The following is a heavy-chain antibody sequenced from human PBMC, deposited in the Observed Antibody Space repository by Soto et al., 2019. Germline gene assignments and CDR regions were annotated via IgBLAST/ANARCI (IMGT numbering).Heavy chain of an antibody. J-gene: IGHJ6*03. CDR3: ARIGLGIIDNYYYMDV. V-gene: IGHV4-39*01. CDR2: VYYSGST. Sequence: QLQLQESGPGLVKPSETLSLTCTVSGGSISTNDYYWGWIRQPPGKGLEWIGSVYYSGSTYYNPSLKSRVTISADTSKNQFSLRLTSVTAADTAGYFCARIGLGIIDNYYYMDVWGKGTTVTVSS. D-gene: IGHD7-27*01. CDR1: GGSISTNDYY.